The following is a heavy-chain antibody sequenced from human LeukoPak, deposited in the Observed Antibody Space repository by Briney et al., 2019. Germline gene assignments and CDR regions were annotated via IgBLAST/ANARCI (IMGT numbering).Heavy chain of an antibody. CDR3: ARGNWGGGGGTYDY. Sequence: ASVKVSCKASGYTFTTYAINWVRQAPGQRLEWMGWISDNGDTKYSQKFQGRVTFTRDTSASTAYMELSSLRFEDTAIYYCARGNWGGGGGTYDYWGQGTLVTVSS. V-gene: IGHV1-3*01. J-gene: IGHJ4*02. CDR1: GYTFTTYA. D-gene: IGHD7-27*01. CDR2: ISDNGDT.